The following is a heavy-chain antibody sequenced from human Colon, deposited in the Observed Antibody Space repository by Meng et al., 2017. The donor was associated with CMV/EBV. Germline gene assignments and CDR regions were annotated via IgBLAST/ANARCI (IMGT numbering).Heavy chain of an antibody. CDR1: GFTFSNYN. D-gene: IGHD4-17*01. CDR2: ISGGSYYI. V-gene: IGHV3-21*01. CDR3: ARGGYGDYRADY. Sequence: GESLKISCTTSGFTFSNYNMNWVRQAPGKGLEWVATISGGSYYIYYADSVKGRFTISRDNAKSSLYLQMNSLRAEDTAVYYCARGGYGDYRADYWGQGTLVTVSS. J-gene: IGHJ4*02.